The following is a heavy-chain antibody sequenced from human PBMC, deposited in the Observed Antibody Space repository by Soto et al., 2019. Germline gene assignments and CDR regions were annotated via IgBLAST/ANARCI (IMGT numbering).Heavy chain of an antibody. D-gene: IGHD3-10*01. J-gene: IGHJ4*02. Sequence: QVQLQESGPGLVKPSETLSLTCTVSGGSISSYYWSWIRQPPGKGLEWIGYIYYSGSTNYNPSLKIRVTISVETAKNQFSLKLDSMTAADTAVYYCARHNYGSGSTYFDYWGQGTLVTVSS. CDR1: GGSISSYY. CDR3: ARHNYGSGSTYFDY. V-gene: IGHV4-59*08. CDR2: IYYSGST.